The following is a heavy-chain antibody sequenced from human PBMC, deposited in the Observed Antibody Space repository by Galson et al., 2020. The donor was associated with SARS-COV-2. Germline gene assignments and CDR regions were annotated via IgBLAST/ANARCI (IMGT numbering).Heavy chain of an antibody. V-gene: IGHV3-64*01. D-gene: IGHD1-26*01. CDR3: ASIVGATHI. Sequence: GGSLRLSCAASGFTFSSYAMHWVRQAPGKGLEYVSAISSNGGSTYYANSVKGRFTISRDNSKNTLYLQMGSLRAEDMAVYYCASIVGATHIWGQGTMVTVSS. CDR2: ISSNGGST. J-gene: IGHJ3*02. CDR1: GFTFSSYA.